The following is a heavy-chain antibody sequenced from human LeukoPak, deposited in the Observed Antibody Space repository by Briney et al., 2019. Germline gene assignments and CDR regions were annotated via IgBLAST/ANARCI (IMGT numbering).Heavy chain of an antibody. CDR3: ARVGYCSSTSCRQFDC. CDR2: INHSGST. D-gene: IGHD2-2*03. Sequence: PSETLSLTCTVSGGSISSYYWSWIRQPPGKGLEWIGEINHSGSTNYNPSLKSRVTISVDTSKNQFSLKLSSVTAADTAVYYCARVGYCSSTSCRQFDCWGQGTLVTVSS. CDR1: GGSISSYY. J-gene: IGHJ4*02. V-gene: IGHV4-34*01.